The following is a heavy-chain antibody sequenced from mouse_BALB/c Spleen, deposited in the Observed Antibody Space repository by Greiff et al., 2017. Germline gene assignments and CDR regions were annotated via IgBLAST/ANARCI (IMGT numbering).Heavy chain of an antibody. J-gene: IGHJ4*01. CDR3: TRSPHYYGSSPIAMDY. CDR2: INPSNGGT. D-gene: IGHD1-1*01. Sequence: VQLQQSGAELVKPGASVKLSCKASGYTFTSYYMYWVKQRPGQGLEWIGEINPSNGGTNFNEKFKSKATLTVDKSSSTAYMQLSSLTSEDSAVYYCTRSPHYYGSSPIAMDYWGRGTSVTVSS. CDR1: GYTFTSYY. V-gene: IGHV1S81*02.